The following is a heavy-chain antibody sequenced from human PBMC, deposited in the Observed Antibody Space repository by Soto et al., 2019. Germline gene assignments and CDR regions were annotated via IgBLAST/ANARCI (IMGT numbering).Heavy chain of an antibody. CDR2: IFSNDEK. Sequence: SGPTLVNPTKPLTLTCTVSGFPLSNARMGVSWIRQPPGKALEWLAHIFSNDEKSYSTSLKSRLTISKETSKSQVVFTMTNMDPVDTATYYCARTYYYGSGSYRDYYGIDVWGQGTTVTVSS. J-gene: IGHJ6*02. V-gene: IGHV2-26*01. CDR3: ARTYYYGSGSYRDYYGIDV. CDR1: GFPLSNARMG. D-gene: IGHD3-10*01.